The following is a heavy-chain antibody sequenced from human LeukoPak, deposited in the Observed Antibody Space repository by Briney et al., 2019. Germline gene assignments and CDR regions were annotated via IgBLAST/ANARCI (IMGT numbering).Heavy chain of an antibody. D-gene: IGHD4-17*01. Sequence: GRSLRLSCAASGFTFSDYYMSWIRQAPGKGLEWVSYISSSGSTLYYADSVKGRFTISRDNAKNSLYLQMNSLRAEDTAVYYCAREVMSNYGGNSGAFDIWGQGTMVTVSS. V-gene: IGHV3-11*01. CDR3: AREVMSNYGGNSGAFDI. J-gene: IGHJ3*02. CDR2: ISSSGSTL. CDR1: GFTFSDYY.